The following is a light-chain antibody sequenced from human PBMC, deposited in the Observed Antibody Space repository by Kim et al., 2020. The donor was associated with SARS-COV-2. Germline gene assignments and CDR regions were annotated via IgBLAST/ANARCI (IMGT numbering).Light chain of an antibody. CDR3: MRGTHWPYT. Sequence: DVVMTQSPLSLPVSPGQPASISCRSSQSLVDSHGNTYLNWFQQRPGQSPRRLIYKVSNRDSGVPDRFSGSGSGTDFTLKISRVEAEDVGVYYCMRGTHWPYTFGQGTKLEI. J-gene: IGKJ2*01. CDR2: KVS. CDR1: QSLVDSHGNTY. V-gene: IGKV2-30*01.